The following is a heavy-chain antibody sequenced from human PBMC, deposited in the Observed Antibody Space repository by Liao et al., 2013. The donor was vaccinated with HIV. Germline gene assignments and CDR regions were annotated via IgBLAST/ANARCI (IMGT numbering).Heavy chain of an antibody. D-gene: IGHD1-26*01. CDR3: AAGRDYFDY. V-gene: IGHV4-4*07. CDR1: GASISSYY. J-gene: IGHJ4*02. Sequence: QVQLQESGPGLVKPSETLSLTCTVSGASISSYYWGWIRQPAGKGLEWIGRIHSSGTTNYNPSLKSRVTISVETSKNQFSLKLNSVTAADTAVYYCAAGRDYFDYWAREPWSPSP. CDR2: IHSSGTT.